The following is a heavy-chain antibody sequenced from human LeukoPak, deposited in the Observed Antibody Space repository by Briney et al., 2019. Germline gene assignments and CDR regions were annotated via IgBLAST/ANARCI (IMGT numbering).Heavy chain of an antibody. CDR2: MYYSGST. V-gene: IGHV4-59*01. J-gene: IGHJ2*01. D-gene: IGHD4-23*01. CDR3: ARLHDYGGKNFDL. CDR1: GGSISDNY. Sequence: KPSETLSLTCTVSGGSISDNYWTWIRQPPGKGLEWIGYMYYSGSTNYNPSFKSRVIISVDTSKNQSSLKVSSVTAADTAVYYCARLHDYGGKNFDLWGRGTLVTVSS.